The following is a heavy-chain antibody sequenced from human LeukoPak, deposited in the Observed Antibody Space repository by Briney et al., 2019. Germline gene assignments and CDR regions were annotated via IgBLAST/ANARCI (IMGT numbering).Heavy chain of an antibody. Sequence: PGRSLRLSCAASGLTFSSHWMHWVRQAPGKGLVWVSRITNDGSSTTYADSVKGRFTISRDNAKNMLYLQVNSLRAEDTAVYYCVTQQGGNPAYWGQGTLVTVSS. J-gene: IGHJ4*02. D-gene: IGHD1-14*01. CDR1: GLTFSSHW. V-gene: IGHV3-74*01. CDR2: ITNDGSST. CDR3: VTQQGGNPAY.